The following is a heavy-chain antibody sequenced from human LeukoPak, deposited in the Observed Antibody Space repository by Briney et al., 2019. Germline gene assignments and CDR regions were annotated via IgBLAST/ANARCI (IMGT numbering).Heavy chain of an antibody. Sequence: GGSLRLSCAASGFTFSSYAMSWVRQAPGKGLEWVSAISGSGGSTYYADSVTGRFTISRDNSKNTLYLQMNSLRAEDTAVYYCAKNRYDSSGYTYFDYWGQGTLVTVSS. J-gene: IGHJ4*02. CDR3: AKNRYDSSGYTYFDY. CDR2: ISGSGGST. V-gene: IGHV3-23*01. D-gene: IGHD3-22*01. CDR1: GFTFSSYA.